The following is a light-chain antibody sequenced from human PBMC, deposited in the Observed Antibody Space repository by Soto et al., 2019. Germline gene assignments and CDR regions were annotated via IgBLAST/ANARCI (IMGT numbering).Light chain of an antibody. CDR3: QHHDT. Sequence: EIVLTQSPGTLSLFPGERATLSCRASQSVSSSYLAWYQQKPGQAPRLLIYGASSRATGIPDRFSGSGSGTDFTLTISRLEPEDFAVYYCQHHDTFGQGTKVEIK. J-gene: IGKJ1*01. V-gene: IGKV3-20*01. CDR2: GAS. CDR1: QSVSSSY.